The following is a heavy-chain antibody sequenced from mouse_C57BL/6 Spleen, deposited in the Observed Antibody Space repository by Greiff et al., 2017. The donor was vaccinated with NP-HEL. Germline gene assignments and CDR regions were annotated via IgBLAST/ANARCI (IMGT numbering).Heavy chain of an antibody. Sequence: QVQLQQPGAELVKPGASVKLSCKASGYTFTSYWMHWVKQRPGQGLEWIGMIHPNSGSTNYNEKFKSKATLTVDKSTSTAYMQLSSLTSEDSAVYYCARLYYYGSSEYYFDYWGQGTTLTVSS. CDR1: GYTFTSYW. D-gene: IGHD1-1*01. CDR3: ARLYYYGSSEYYFDY. J-gene: IGHJ2*01. V-gene: IGHV1-64*01. CDR2: IHPNSGST.